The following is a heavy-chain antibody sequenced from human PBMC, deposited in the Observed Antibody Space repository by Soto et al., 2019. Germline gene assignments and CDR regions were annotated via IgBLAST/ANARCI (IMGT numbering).Heavy chain of an antibody. J-gene: IGHJ5*02. V-gene: IGHV1-18*01. CDR1: GYTFTSYG. CDR2: ISAYNGNT. D-gene: IGHD2-15*01. Sequence: ASVKVSCKASGYTFTSYGISWVRQAPGQELEWMGWISAYNGNTNNAQKLQGRVTMTTDTSKSTAYMELRSLKSEDTAVYYCARIISPIVVVVAATRQSWFDPWGQGTLVTVSS. CDR3: ARIISPIVVVVAATRQSWFDP.